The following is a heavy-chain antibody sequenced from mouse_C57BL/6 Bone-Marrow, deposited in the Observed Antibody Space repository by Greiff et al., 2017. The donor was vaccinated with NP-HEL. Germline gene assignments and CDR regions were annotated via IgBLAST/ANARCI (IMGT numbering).Heavy chain of an antibody. CDR2: IDPSDSAT. V-gene: IGHV1-52*01. Sequence: QVQLQQPGAELVRPGSSVKLSCKASGYTFTSYWMHWVQQRPIQGLEWIGNIDPSDSATHYNQKFKDQATLTVDKSSSTAYMQLTSLTSEDSAVYYCGRFHYGSSHAYWGKGTLVTVSA. J-gene: IGHJ3*01. CDR1: GYTFTSYW. D-gene: IGHD1-1*01. CDR3: GRFHYGSSHAY.